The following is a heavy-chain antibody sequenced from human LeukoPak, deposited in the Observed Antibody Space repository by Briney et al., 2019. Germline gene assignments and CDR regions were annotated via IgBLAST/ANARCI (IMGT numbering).Heavy chain of an antibody. D-gene: IGHD1-26*01. CDR3: AKDPYPFLYSGSYFGWFDP. Sequence: GGSLRLSCAASGFTFSSYEMNWVRQAPGKGLEWVSYISSSGSTIYYADSVKGRFTISRDNSKNTLYLQMNSLRAEGTAVYYCAKDPYPFLYSGSYFGWFDPWGQGTLVTVSS. J-gene: IGHJ5*02. V-gene: IGHV3-48*03. CDR2: ISSSGSTI. CDR1: GFTFSSYE.